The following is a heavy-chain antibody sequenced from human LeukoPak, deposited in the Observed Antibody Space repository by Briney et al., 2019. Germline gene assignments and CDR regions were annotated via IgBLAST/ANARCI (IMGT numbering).Heavy chain of an antibody. D-gene: IGHD1-26*01. CDR3: VRDRELHY. J-gene: IGHJ4*02. V-gene: IGHV4-59*01. Sequence: SETLSLTCTVSGGSISSYYWSWIRQPPGKGLEWIGYVYNSENTNYNPSLKSRATISADTSKNQFSLKLNSVTAADTAAYYCVRDRELHYWGRGILVTVSS. CDR2: VYNSENT. CDR1: GGSISSYY.